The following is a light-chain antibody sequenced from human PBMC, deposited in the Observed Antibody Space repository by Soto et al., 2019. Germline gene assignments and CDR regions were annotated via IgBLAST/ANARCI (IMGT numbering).Light chain of an antibody. CDR3: RQYNNWPPWT. V-gene: IGKV3-15*01. CDR1: QSVSSN. J-gene: IGKJ1*01. Sequence: EIMMTQSPATLSVSPGERATLSCRASQSVSSNLAWYQQKPGQAPRLLIYGPSTRATGIPVRFSGSGSGTEVPITISRLQSEDLAVYYWRQYNNWPPWTFGQGTKVDTK. CDR2: GPS.